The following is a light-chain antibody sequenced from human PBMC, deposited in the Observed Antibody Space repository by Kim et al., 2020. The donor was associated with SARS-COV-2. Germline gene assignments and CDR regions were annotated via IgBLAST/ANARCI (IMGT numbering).Light chain of an antibody. Sequence: RATINCRSSQSVLYSSNNKNYLAWYQHIPGQPPKLLIYWASTRESGVPDRFSGSGSGTDFTLTISSLQAEDVAVYYCQQYYGAPFTFGQGTKLEI. CDR1: QSVLYSSNNKNY. CDR3: QQYYGAPFT. J-gene: IGKJ2*01. CDR2: WAS. V-gene: IGKV4-1*01.